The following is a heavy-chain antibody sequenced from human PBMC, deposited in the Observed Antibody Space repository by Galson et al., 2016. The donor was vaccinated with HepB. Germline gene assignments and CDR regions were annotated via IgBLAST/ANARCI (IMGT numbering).Heavy chain of an antibody. V-gene: IGHV3-7*03. D-gene: IGHD5-24*01. CDR2: IKQDGSEK. Sequence: SLRLSCAASGFTFSSHWMSWVRQSPRKGLEWVAIIKQDGSEKHYVESEKGRFTISRDNAKNSRFLQMDSLSAEDTAVYYCVRGAGWLHDYWGQGTLVTVSS. CDR1: GFTFSSHW. J-gene: IGHJ4*02. CDR3: VRGAGWLHDY.